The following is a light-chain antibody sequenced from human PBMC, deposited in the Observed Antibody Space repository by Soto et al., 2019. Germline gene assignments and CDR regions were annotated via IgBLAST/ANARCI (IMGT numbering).Light chain of an antibody. CDR2: NNN. V-gene: IGLV1-44*01. J-gene: IGLJ1*01. CDR1: SSNIGTDA. CDR3: AAWDDSLNGYV. Sequence: QSVLTQPPSASGTPGQRVTISCSGGSSNIGTDAVNWYQQLPGTAPKLLIYNNNQRPSGVPDRFSGSKSGTSASRAISGLQSEDEADYYCAAWDDSLNGYVFGTGTKATVL.